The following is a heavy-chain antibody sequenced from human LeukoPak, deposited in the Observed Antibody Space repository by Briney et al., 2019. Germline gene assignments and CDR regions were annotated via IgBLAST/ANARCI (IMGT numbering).Heavy chain of an antibody. CDR3: AKIPGQFLERNSPYFDY. CDR2: ISASGASN. D-gene: IGHD3-3*01. V-gene: IGHV3-23*01. J-gene: IGHJ4*02. CDR1: GFTFSSYT. Sequence: GGSLRLSCTASGFTFSSYTMNWVRQTPGKGAELDSGISASGASNYYAESLKGRFPISRHNPKNTLYLEMSSLRGEDTAVYYCAKIPGQFLERNSPYFDYCGQGTLVTVSS.